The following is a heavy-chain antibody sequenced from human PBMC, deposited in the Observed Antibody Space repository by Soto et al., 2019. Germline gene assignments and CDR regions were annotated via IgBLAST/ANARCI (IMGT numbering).Heavy chain of an antibody. D-gene: IGHD3-16*02. CDR2: IYWNDDK. CDR3: AHRPVPWDIYVWGSYRQVVSDYFDY. V-gene: IGHV2-5*01. J-gene: IGHJ4*02. Sequence: QITLKESGPTLVKPTQTLTLTCTFSGFSLSTSGVGVGWIRQPPGKALEWLALIYWNDDKRYSPSLKSRLTITKDTSKNQVVLTMTNMDPVDTATYYCAHRPVPWDIYVWGSYRQVVSDYFDYWGQGTLVTVSS. CDR1: GFSLSTSGVG.